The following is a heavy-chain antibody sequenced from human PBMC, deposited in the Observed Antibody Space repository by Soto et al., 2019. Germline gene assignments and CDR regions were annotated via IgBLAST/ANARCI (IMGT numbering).Heavy chain of an antibody. J-gene: IGHJ4*02. Sequence: EVQLLESGGGLVQPGGSLRLSCAASGFTFSSYVMSWVRQAPGKGLEWVSAISGSGGSTYYADSVKGRFTISRDNSKNTLYLQMNSLRAEDTAVYYCARIVGATGLSFDYWGQGTLVTVSS. CDR3: ARIVGATGLSFDY. CDR1: GFTFSSYV. CDR2: ISGSGGST. V-gene: IGHV3-23*01. D-gene: IGHD1-26*01.